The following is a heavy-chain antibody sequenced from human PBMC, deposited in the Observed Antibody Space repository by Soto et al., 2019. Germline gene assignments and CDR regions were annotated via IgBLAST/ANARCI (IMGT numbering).Heavy chain of an antibody. Sequence: DVLLVESGGGLVEPGGSLRLSCAASGFTFSKAFLSWVRQAPGKGLEWVGQIGGNTESGTTKYPAPVRGRFTISRDDSKNTIKQQTNSLKHEDTAVYNCTVSGEYPNGHHWFAPWGQGTPVIV. V-gene: IGHV3-15*04. D-gene: IGHD4-17*01. CDR1: GFTFSKAF. J-gene: IGHJ5*02. CDR2: IGGNTESGTT. CDR3: TVSGEYPNGHHWFAP.